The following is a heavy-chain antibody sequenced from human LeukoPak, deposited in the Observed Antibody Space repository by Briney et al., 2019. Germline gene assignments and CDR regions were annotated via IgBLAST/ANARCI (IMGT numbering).Heavy chain of an antibody. V-gene: IGHV4-39*02. Sequence: SETLSLTCTVSGDSISSGPHFWAWVRQPPGKGLEWVASVSYTGDTYYNPSLKSRVTISRDTSKNQSSLKMTSMTATDTAVYYCTRVRTGSIFYYWGQGTLITVSS. D-gene: IGHD3-3*02. CDR1: GDSISSGPHF. CDR3: TRVRTGSIFYY. J-gene: IGHJ4*02. CDR2: VSYTGDT.